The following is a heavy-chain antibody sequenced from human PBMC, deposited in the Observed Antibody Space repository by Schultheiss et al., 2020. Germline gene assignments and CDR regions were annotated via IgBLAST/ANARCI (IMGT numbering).Heavy chain of an antibody. CDR1: GFTFSSYA. Sequence: GGSLRLSCAASGFTFSSYAMSWVRQAPGKGLEWVSAISGSGGSTYYADSVKGRFTISRDNSKNTLYLQMNSLRAEDTAVYYCARRAGYSSSWYGVRNWFDPWGQGTLVTVSS. D-gene: IGHD6-13*01. J-gene: IGHJ5*02. V-gene: IGHV3-23*01. CDR3: ARRAGYSSSWYGVRNWFDP. CDR2: ISGSGGST.